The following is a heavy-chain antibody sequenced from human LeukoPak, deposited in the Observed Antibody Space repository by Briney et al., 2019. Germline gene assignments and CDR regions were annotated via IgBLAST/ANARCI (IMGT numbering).Heavy chain of an antibody. D-gene: IGHD3-10*01. Sequence: SETLSLTCTVSGGSIRSSYYYWGWIRQPPGKGLEWIGSIYDSGSTYYNPSLKSRVTISVDTSKNQFSLKLNSVTAADTAVYYCARGEYYGSGSPHFDYWGQGTLVTVSS. V-gene: IGHV4-39*01. CDR1: GGSIRSSYYY. J-gene: IGHJ4*02. CDR3: ARGEYYGSGSPHFDY. CDR2: IYDSGST.